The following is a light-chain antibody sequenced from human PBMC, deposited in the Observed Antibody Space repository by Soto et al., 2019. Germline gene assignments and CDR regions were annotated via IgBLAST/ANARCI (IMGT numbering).Light chain of an antibody. CDR2: EVN. CDR3: SSYARSNSFI. Sequence: QSVLTQPPSASGSPGQSVTISCTGTSSDVGGYKYVSWYQQHPGKAPKLMIYEVNKRPSGVPDRFSGSKSGNTASLTVSGLQAEDEADYYCSSYARSNSFIFGTGTKVTVL. CDR1: SSDVGGYKY. V-gene: IGLV2-8*01. J-gene: IGLJ1*01.